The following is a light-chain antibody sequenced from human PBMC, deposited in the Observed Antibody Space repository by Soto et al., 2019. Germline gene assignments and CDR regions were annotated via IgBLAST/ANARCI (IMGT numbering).Light chain of an antibody. J-gene: IGKJ1*01. CDR2: GAS. CDR3: KQYRT. V-gene: IGKV3-15*01. CDR1: QSVSSN. Sequence: EIVMTQSPATLSVSPGERATLSCRASQSVSSNLAWYQQNPGQAPRLLIYGASTRATGIPARFSGSGSGTEFTLTSSCLQRADFAVYYCKQYRTFGQGTKVEI.